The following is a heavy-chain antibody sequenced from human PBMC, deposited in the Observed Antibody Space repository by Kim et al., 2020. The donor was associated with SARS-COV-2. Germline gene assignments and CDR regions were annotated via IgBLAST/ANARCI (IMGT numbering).Heavy chain of an antibody. V-gene: IGHV4-59*13. J-gene: IGHJ4*02. D-gene: IGHD6-13*01. Sequence: SETLSLTCTVSGGSISSYYWSWIRQPPGKGLEWIGYIYYSGSTNYNPSLKSRVTISVDTSKNQFSLKLSSVTAADAAVYYCASGIAAPGIDYWGQGTLVTVSS. CDR3: ASGIAAPGIDY. CDR1: GGSISSYY. CDR2: IYYSGST.